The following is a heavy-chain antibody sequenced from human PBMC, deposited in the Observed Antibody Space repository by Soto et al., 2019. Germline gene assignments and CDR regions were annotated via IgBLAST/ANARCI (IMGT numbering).Heavy chain of an antibody. D-gene: IGHD5-18*01. V-gene: IGHV4-39*01. CDR3: ARHAPYSYMDY. CDR2: IYYSGST. Sequence: QLQLQESGPGLVKPSETLSLTCTVSGGSISSSSYYWGWIRQPPGKGMEWIGSIYYSGSTYYNPSLNSRVTISVDTAKNQFSLKRSSVTAADTAVYYCARHAPYSYMDYWGQGTLVTVSS. J-gene: IGHJ4*02. CDR1: GGSISSSSYY.